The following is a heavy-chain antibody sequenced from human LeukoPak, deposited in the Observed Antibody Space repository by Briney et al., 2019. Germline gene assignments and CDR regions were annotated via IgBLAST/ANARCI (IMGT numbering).Heavy chain of an antibody. J-gene: IGHJ3*02. V-gene: IGHV4-59*12. D-gene: IGHD1-26*01. CDR1: GGSLSRYY. CDR3: ARDLVLWELPLSAFDI. Sequence: SKTLSLTCTVSGGSLSRYYWSWIRQPPGKGLEWMGYIYYSGSTYYNPSLKSRVTISVDTSKNQFSLKLSSVTAADTAVYYCARDLVLWELPLSAFDIWGQGTMVTVSS. CDR2: IYYSGST.